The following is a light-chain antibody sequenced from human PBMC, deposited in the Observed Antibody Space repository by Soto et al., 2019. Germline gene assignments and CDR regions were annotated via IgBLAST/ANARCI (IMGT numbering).Light chain of an antibody. V-gene: IGKV1-5*03. J-gene: IGKJ1*01. CDR2: KAS. CDR1: QSISSW. Sequence: DIQMTQSPSTLSASVGDRVTITCRASQSISSWLAWYQQKPGKAPKLLIYKASSLESGVPSRFSGSGSGTEFTLTISSLQPDDVATYFCQQYNSWWTFGQGTKVEV. CDR3: QQYNSWWT.